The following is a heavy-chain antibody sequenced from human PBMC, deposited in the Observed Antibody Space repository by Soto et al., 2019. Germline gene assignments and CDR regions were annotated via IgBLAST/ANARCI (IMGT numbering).Heavy chain of an antibody. D-gene: IGHD2-2*01. Sequence: GGSLRLSCAASGFTFSSYWMHWVRQAPGEGLVWVSRINSDGSSTSYADSVKGRFTISRDNAKNTLYLQMNSLRAEDTAVYYCARPGGYCSSTSCYYYYMDVWGKGTTVTVSS. CDR3: ARPGGYCSSTSCYYYYMDV. J-gene: IGHJ6*03. CDR1: GFTFSSYW. CDR2: INSDGSST. V-gene: IGHV3-74*01.